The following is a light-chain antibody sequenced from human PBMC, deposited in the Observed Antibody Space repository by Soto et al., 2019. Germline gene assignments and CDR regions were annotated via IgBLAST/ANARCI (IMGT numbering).Light chain of an antibody. CDR2: DAS. V-gene: IGKV3-20*01. J-gene: IGKJ1*01. CDR1: QSVKTF. CDR3: QQYGSSGT. Sequence: EIVLTQSPATLSLSPGERATLSCRASQSVKTFLVWYQHRPGQAPRVLIYDASHRATGIPDRFSGSGSGTDFTLTISRLEPEDFAVYYCQQYGSSGTFGQGTKVDIK.